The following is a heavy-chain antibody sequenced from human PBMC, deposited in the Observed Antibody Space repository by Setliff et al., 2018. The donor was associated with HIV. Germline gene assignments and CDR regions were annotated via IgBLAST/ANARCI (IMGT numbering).Heavy chain of an antibody. Sequence: ASVKVSCKASGYTFTSYGISWVRQAPGQGLEWMGWISAYNGNTHYAQRLQGRVTMTTDTSTRTAYMELRSLRSDDTAVYYCARARRDSYDRGRRNHYYIDVWGKGTTVTVSS. D-gene: IGHD3-22*01. CDR1: GYTFTSYG. CDR2: ISAYNGNT. J-gene: IGHJ6*03. CDR3: ARARRDSYDRGRRNHYYIDV. V-gene: IGHV1-18*01.